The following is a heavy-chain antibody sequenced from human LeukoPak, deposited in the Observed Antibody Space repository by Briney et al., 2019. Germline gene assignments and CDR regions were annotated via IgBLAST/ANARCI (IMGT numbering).Heavy chain of an antibody. CDR1: GFTFSSYE. J-gene: IGHJ4*02. Sequence: GGSLRLSCAASGFTFSSYEMNWVRQAPGKGLEWVSGINWNGGSTGYADSVKGRFTISRDNAKNSLYLQMNSLRAEDTALYYCAGLWFGELAIDYWGQGTLVTVSS. D-gene: IGHD3-10*01. V-gene: IGHV3-20*04. CDR3: AGLWFGELAIDY. CDR2: INWNGGST.